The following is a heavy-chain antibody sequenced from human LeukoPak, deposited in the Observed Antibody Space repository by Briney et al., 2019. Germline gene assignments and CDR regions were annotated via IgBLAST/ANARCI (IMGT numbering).Heavy chain of an antibody. D-gene: IGHD6-25*01. CDR1: GGSISIISSSTYY. CDR2: LDYGENS. CDR3: ARQLPTAAADTRGYFDY. J-gene: IGHJ4*02. Sequence: SETLSLTCTVSGGSISIISSSTYYWGWIRQAPGKALEVIGRLDYGENSHYNPSLKSRATLSVDTSNNQFSLKLTSVTAADAAVYFCARQLPTAAADTRGYFDYWGQGTVVTVSS. V-gene: IGHV4-39*01.